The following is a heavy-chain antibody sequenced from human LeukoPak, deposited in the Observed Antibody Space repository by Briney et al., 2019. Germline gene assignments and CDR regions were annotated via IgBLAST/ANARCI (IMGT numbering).Heavy chain of an antibody. V-gene: IGHV3-21*01. D-gene: IGHD6-19*01. CDR3: ARDLSLGSGWYGY. CDR1: GFTFSSYG. CDR2: ISSSSTYI. Sequence: GGSLRLSCAASGFTFSSYGVNWVRQAPGKGLEWVSSISSSSTYIYYADSVKGRFTISRDNAKNSLYLQMISLRAEDTAVYYCARDLSLGSGWYGYWGQGTLVTVSS. J-gene: IGHJ4*02.